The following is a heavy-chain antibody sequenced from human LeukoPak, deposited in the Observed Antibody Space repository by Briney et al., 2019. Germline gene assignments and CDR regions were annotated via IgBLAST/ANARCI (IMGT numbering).Heavy chain of an antibody. J-gene: IGHJ4*02. CDR1: GFTYSAYA. D-gene: IGHD2-15*01. CDR2: FTGTTGNT. Sequence: GGSLRLSCRASGFTYSAYAMNCVRQAPGEEMEWVSSFTGTTGNTYVAESVKGLLTIARANSSNTLYRQMNRLRAEDTAIYYCAKGTLGSCGGARCYPFDYWGQGALVTVSS. V-gene: IGHV3-23*01. CDR3: AKGTLGSCGGARCYPFDY.